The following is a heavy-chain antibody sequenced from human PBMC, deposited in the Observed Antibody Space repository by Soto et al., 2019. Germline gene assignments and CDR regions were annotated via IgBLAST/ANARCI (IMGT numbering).Heavy chain of an antibody. CDR2: INHSGST. V-gene: IGHV4-34*01. J-gene: IGHJ4*02. Sequence: SETLSLTCAVYGGSCSGYYWSWIRQPPGKGLEWIGEINHSGSTNYNPSLKSRVTISVDTSKNQFSLKLSSVTAADTAVYYCARTGYSYAPHFDYWGQGTLVTVSS. D-gene: IGHD5-18*01. CDR1: GGSCSGYY. CDR3: ARTGYSYAPHFDY.